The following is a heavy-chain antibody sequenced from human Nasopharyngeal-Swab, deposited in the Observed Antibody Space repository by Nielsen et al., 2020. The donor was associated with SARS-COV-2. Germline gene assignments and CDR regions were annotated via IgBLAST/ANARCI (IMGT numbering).Heavy chain of an antibody. CDR2: ISGTSTYI. J-gene: IGHJ4*02. D-gene: IGHD3-10*01. Sequence: GGSLRLSCAASGFTFSNYNMNWARQAPGKGLEWVSSISGTSTYIYYADSVRGRFTISRDNADNSLYLQINSLRVEDTAVYYCARDFRSVGGSGFLWGQGTLVTVSS. V-gene: IGHV3-21*01. CDR1: GFTFSNYN. CDR3: ARDFRSVGGSGFL.